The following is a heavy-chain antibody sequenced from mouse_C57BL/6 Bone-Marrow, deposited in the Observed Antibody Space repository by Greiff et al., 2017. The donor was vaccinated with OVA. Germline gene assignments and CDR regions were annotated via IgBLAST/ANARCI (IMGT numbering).Heavy chain of an antibody. CDR3: ARRGITTGYFDY. Sequence: VQLQQSGAELARPGASVKLSCKASGYTFTSYGISWVKQRTGQGLEWIGEIYPRSGNTYYNEKFKGKATLTADKSSSTAYMELRSLTSEDSAVYFCARRGITTGYFDYWGRGTTLTVST. J-gene: IGHJ2*01. CDR2: IYPRSGNT. D-gene: IGHD2-4*01. V-gene: IGHV1-81*01. CDR1: GYTFTSYG.